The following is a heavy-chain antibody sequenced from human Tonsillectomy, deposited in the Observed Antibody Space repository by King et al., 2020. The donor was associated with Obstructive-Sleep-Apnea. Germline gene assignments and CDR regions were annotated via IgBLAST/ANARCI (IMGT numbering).Heavy chain of an antibody. CDR3: ARGTVMPNWFDP. V-gene: IGHV4-30-4*01. CDR1: GGSISSGDYY. CDR2: TYYSWST. D-gene: IGHD4-17*01. J-gene: IGHJ5*02. Sequence: VQLQESGPGLVKPSQTLSLTCTVSGGSISSGDYYWSWIRQPPGKGLEWFGYTYYSWSTYYNPSLKSRVTISVDTSKNQFSLQLSSVTAADTAVYYCARGTVMPNWFDPWGQGTLVTVSS.